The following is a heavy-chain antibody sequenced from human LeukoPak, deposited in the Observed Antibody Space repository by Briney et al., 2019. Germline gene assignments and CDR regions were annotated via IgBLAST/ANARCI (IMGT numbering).Heavy chain of an antibody. J-gene: IGHJ6*02. D-gene: IGHD6-13*01. CDR2: ISSSSSYI. Sequence: GGSLRLSCAASGFTFGSNWMHWVRQAPGKGLEWVSSISSSSSYIYYADSVKGRFTISRDNAKNSLYLQMNSLRAEDTAVYYCAREAAADPYYYYGMDVWGQGTTVTVSS. V-gene: IGHV3-21*01. CDR1: GFTFGSNW. CDR3: AREAAADPYYYYGMDV.